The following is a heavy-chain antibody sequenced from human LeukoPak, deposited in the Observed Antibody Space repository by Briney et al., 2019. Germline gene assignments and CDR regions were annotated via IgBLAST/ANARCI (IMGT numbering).Heavy chain of an antibody. J-gene: IGHJ4*02. V-gene: IGHV3-23*01. CDR1: GFTFSSYA. Sequence: GGSLRLSCAASGFTFSSYAMSWVRQAPGKGLEWVSAISGSDGSTYYADSVKGRFTISRDNSKNMLYLQMNSLRAEDTAVYYCAKEVAFYSSGPFDYWGQGTLVTVSS. CDR2: ISGSDGST. D-gene: IGHD6-19*01. CDR3: AKEVAFYSSGPFDY.